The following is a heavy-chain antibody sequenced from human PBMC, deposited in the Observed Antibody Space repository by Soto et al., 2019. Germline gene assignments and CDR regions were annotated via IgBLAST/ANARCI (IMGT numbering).Heavy chain of an antibody. Sequence: GGSLRLSSATSGFTFSNLDMHWVRRVPGKGLEWVSAIGAARDPYYLGSVKGRFTISRENAKNSVYLQMNDLRAGDSAVYYCARAYTGRLPRRADYYYAMDVCGQGTTATAPS. CDR2: IGAARDP. CDR3: ARAYTGRLPRRADYYYAMDV. D-gene: IGHD2-2*02. V-gene: IGHV3-13*05. J-gene: IGHJ6*02. CDR1: GFTFSNLD.